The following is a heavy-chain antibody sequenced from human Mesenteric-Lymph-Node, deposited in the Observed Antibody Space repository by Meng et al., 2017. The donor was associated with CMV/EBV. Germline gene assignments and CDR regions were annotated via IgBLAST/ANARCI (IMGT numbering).Heavy chain of an antibody. J-gene: IGHJ4*02. Sequence: GGSLRLSCAASGFTFSDYYMSWIRQAPGKGLEWVSYISSRGSTIYYADSVKGRCTISRDNAKNSLYLQMNSLRAEDTAVYYCARAFPSRYTYTYIFDYWGQGTLVTVSS. CDR2: ISSRGSTI. V-gene: IGHV3-11*01. D-gene: IGHD5-18*01. CDR3: ARAFPSRYTYTYIFDY. CDR1: GFTFSDYY.